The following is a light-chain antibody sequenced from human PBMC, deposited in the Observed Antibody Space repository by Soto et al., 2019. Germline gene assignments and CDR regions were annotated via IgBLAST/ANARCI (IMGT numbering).Light chain of an antibody. CDR1: QTISSY. Sequence: DIQMNQSPASLSASVGDRVTITCRASQTISSYLNWYQKNPGKAPTLLIYAASTLQSGVPSRFSGSRSGTDFTLTISSLQPEDFASYYCQQSSRTPWTFGQGTKVEIK. CDR2: AAS. V-gene: IGKV1-39*01. J-gene: IGKJ1*01. CDR3: QQSSRTPWT.